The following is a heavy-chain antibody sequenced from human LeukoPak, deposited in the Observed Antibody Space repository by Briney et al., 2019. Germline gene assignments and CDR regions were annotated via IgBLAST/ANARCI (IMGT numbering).Heavy chain of an antibody. CDR1: GGTFSSYA. V-gene: IGHV1-69*04. Sequence: ASVKVSCKASGGTFSSYAISWVRQAPGQGLEWMGRIIPIFGIANYAQKFQGRVTITADKSTSTAYMELGSLRSEDTAVYYCARDTAMAPEDYYYGMDVWGQGTTVTVSS. CDR2: IIPIFGIA. J-gene: IGHJ6*02. D-gene: IGHD5-18*01. CDR3: ARDTAMAPEDYYYGMDV.